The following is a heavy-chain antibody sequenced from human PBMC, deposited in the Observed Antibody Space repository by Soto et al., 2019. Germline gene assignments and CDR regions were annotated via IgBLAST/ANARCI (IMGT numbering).Heavy chain of an antibody. J-gene: IGHJ4*02. D-gene: IGHD3-9*01. CDR1: GFTFSSYG. V-gene: IGHV3-30*18. Sequence: GGSLRLSCAASGFTFSSYGMHWVRQAPGKGLEWVAVISYDGSNKYYADSVKGRFTISRDNSKNTLYLQMNSLRAEDTAVYYCAKELDWPAGIFDYWGQGTLVTVSS. CDR3: AKELDWPAGIFDY. CDR2: ISYDGSNK.